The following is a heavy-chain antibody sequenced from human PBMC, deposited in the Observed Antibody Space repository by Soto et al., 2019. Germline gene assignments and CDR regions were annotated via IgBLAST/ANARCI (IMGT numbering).Heavy chain of an antibody. J-gene: IGHJ4*02. Sequence: SETLSLTCTVSGGSISSGGYYWSWIRQHPGKGLEWIGYIYYSGSTYYNPSLKSRVTISVDTSKNQFSLKLSSVTAADTAVYYCARVSPDSQWLLLFDYWGQGTLVTVS. D-gene: IGHD3-22*01. CDR2: IYYSGST. CDR3: ARVSPDSQWLLLFDY. CDR1: GGSISSGGYY. V-gene: IGHV4-31*03.